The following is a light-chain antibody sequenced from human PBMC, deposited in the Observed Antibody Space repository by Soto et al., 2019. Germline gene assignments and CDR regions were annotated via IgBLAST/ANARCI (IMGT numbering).Light chain of an antibody. CDR1: SSNIGTNT. CDR3: AAWDDSLNGWV. Sequence: QPVLTQPPSASGTPGQRVPISCSGSSSNIGTNTVNWYQQLPGTAPKLLIYRNDQRPSGVPDRFSGSKSGTSASLAISGLQSEDEADYYCAAWDDSLNGWVFGGGTKLTVL. V-gene: IGLV1-44*01. CDR2: RND. J-gene: IGLJ3*02.